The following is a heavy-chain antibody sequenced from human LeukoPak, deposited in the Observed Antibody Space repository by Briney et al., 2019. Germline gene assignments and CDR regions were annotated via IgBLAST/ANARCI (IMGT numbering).Heavy chain of an antibody. CDR2: ISVGSRYI. J-gene: IGHJ5*02. D-gene: IGHD2/OR15-2a*01. Sequence: KSGGSLRLSCAASGFTFSSYIMNWVRQAPGQGLEWVSSISVGSRYIFYADSVKGRFTISRDNAKNSLYLHMNSLRAEDTAVYYCARDSRHHRFLYWDWFDPWGQGTLVTVSS. V-gene: IGHV3-21*06. CDR3: ARDSRHHRFLYWDWFDP. CDR1: GFTFSSYI.